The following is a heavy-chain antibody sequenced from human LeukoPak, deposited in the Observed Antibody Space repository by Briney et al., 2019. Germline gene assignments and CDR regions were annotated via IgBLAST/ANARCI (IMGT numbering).Heavy chain of an antibody. CDR3: VKSAGKDGYRDVFDI. CDR1: GFTFSSYA. CDR2: ISGSGGST. D-gene: IGHD5-24*01. Sequence: GGSLRLSCAASGFTFSSYAMSWVRQAPGKGLEWVSTISGSGGSTYYADSVRGLFTISRDIFKNTLYLQMNSLRAEDTAVYHCVKSAGKDGYRDVFDIWGQGTVVTVSS. V-gene: IGHV3-23*01. J-gene: IGHJ3*02.